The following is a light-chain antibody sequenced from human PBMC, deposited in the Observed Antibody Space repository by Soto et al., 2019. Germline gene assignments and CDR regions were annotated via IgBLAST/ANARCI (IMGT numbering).Light chain of an antibody. Sequence: QSALTQPPSVSGSPGQSVTISCTGTSSDVGSYNRVSWYQQPPGTAPKLMIYEVSNRPSGVPDRFSGSKSGNTASLTISGLQAEDEADYYCSLYTSSSTYVFGTGTTLTVL. CDR3: SLYTSSSTYV. V-gene: IGLV2-18*01. CDR2: EVS. CDR1: SSDVGSYNR. J-gene: IGLJ1*01.